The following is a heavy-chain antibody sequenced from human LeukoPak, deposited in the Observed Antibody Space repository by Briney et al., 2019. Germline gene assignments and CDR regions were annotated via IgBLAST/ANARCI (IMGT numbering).Heavy chain of an antibody. J-gene: IGHJ5*02. CDR3: ARVFQLPFNYFDP. CDR1: GGSISSDNYY. CDR2: IHSSGTA. Sequence: SETLSLTCTVSGGSISSDNYYWSWIRQPAGKGLEWIGRIHSSGTANYNPYLKSRVTISVDTSDNRFSLKLTSVIAADTAVYYCARVFQLPFNYFDPWGQGALVTVSS. V-gene: IGHV4-61*02.